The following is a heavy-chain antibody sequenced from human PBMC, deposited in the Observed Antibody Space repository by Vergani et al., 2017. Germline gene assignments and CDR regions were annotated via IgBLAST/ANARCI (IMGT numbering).Heavy chain of an antibody. CDR1: GGTFSSYA. Sequence: QVQLVQSGAEVKKPGSSVKVSCKASGGTFSSYAISWVRQAPGQGLEWMGGIIPIFGTANYAQKFQARVTITADKSTSTAYMELSSLRSEDTAVYYCATEGRITMVRGVFDYWGQGTLVTVSS. CDR2: IIPIFGTA. CDR3: ATEGRITMVRGVFDY. V-gene: IGHV1-69*06. J-gene: IGHJ4*02. D-gene: IGHD3-10*01.